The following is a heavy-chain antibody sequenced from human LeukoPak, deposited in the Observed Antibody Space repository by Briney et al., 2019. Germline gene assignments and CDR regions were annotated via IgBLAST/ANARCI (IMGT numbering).Heavy chain of an antibody. J-gene: IGHJ4*02. CDR3: ARFLGSGGSCYSDFR. Sequence: GGSLRLSCAASGCTFSDYYMSWIRQAPGKGLEWVSYISSGSSYTIYADSVKGRFTISRDNAKNSLYLQMNSLRAEDTAVYYCARFLGSGGSCYSDFRWGQGTLVTVSS. V-gene: IGHV3-11*06. CDR2: ISSGSSYT. CDR1: GCTFSDYY. D-gene: IGHD2-15*01.